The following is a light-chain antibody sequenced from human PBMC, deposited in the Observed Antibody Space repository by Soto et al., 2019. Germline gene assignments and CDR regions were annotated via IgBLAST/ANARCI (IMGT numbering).Light chain of an antibody. CDR3: QQYDSPPRT. Sequence: DIQMTQSPSTLSASVGDRVTITCRASQSISSWLAWYQQKPGKAPKLLIYKASSLESGVPSSFSGSGSGTEFTLTISSLQPDDFAVYYCQQYDSPPRTFGQGTKVDIK. J-gene: IGKJ1*01. CDR2: KAS. V-gene: IGKV1-5*03. CDR1: QSISSW.